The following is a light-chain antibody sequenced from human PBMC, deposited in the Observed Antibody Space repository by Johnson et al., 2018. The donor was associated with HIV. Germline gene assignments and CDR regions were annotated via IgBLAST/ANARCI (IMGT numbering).Light chain of an antibody. CDR1: TSKIGNNY. CDR3: GTWGRRLNALSV. J-gene: IGLJ1*01. V-gene: IGLV1-51*02. Sequence: QSVLTQPPSVSAAPGQKVTISCSGSTSKIGNNYVSWYQQLPGTTPKLLMYEDNERPSGIPDRFSGSKSGTSATLGISGLQTGDEADYFCGTWGRRLNALSVFGTGTKFTVL. CDR2: EDN.